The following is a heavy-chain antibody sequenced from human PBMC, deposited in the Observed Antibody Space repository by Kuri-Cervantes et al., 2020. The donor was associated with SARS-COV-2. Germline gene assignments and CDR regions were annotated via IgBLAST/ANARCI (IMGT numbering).Heavy chain of an antibody. CDR3: ATPSGGYSYGPYYYGMDV. V-gene: IGHV4-59*08. J-gene: IGHJ6*02. Sequence: SEPLSPTCTAPGGPISSYYWSWIRQPPGKGLEWFGYIYYSGSTYYNPSLKSLVTISVDTSKNQFSLKLSSVSAADTAVYYCATPSGGYSYGPYYYGMDVWGQGTTVTVSS. CDR2: IYYSGST. CDR1: GGPISSYY. D-gene: IGHD5-18*01.